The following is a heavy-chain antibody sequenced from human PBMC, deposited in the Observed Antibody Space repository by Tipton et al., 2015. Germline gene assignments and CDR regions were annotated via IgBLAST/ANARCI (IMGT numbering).Heavy chain of an antibody. D-gene: IGHD5-12*01. V-gene: IGHV4-59*06. CDR1: GGSISSFY. J-gene: IGHJ4*02. CDR2: IYYSGNT. Sequence: LRLSCTVSGGSISSFYWSWIRQPPGKGLEWIGYIYYSGNTYYNPSLKSRVTISVDTSKSQFSLKLTSVTAADTAVYYCARVKVATMLYYFDYWGQGTLVTVSS. CDR3: ARVKVATMLYYFDY.